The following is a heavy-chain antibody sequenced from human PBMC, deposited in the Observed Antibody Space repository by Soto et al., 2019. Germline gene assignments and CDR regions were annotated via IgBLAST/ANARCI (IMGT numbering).Heavy chain of an antibody. V-gene: IGHV3-53*01. J-gene: IGHJ4*02. CDR3: ARDLGAAGALDY. CDR2: IYSGGST. Sequence: EVQLVESGGGLIQRGGSLRLSCAASGYTVSNNCMSWVRQALGKGLEWVSVIYSGGSTYYADSVKGRFTISRDNSKNTLYLQMNSLRDEDTAVYYCARDLGAAGALDYWGQGTLVTVSS. CDR1: GYTVSNNC. D-gene: IGHD6-13*01.